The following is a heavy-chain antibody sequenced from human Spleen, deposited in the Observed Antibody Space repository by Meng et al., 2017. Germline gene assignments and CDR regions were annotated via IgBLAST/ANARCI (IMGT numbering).Heavy chain of an antibody. CDR3: PRLCTVTSYSADWFDP. CDR1: GGSFSGYS. D-gene: IGHD4-17*01. CDR2: ISHSGST. V-gene: IGHV4-34*01. J-gene: IGHJ5*02. Sequence: GSLRLSCDVYGGSFSGYSWSWIRQPPGKGLEWIGEISHSGSTNYSPSLKNRVTISLDTSKNQFSLKLRSVTAADTAVYYCPRLCTVTSYSADWFDPWGQGTLVTVSS.